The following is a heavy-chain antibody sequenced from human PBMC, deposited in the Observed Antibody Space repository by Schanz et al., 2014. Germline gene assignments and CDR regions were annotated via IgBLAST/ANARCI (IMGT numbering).Heavy chain of an antibody. V-gene: IGHV3-23*04. CDR2: LSGSGGST. J-gene: IGHJ4*02. CDR3: ARGTDWNLHY. CDR1: GFTFSNYA. Sequence: EVQLVESGGGLVQPGGSLRLSCAASGFTFSNYAMSWVRQAPGKGLEWVSALSGSGGSTYYADSVKGRFTVSRDSGQNSLYLQMNSLRAGDTAVYYCARGTDWNLHYWGQGALVTVSS. D-gene: IGHD1-1*01.